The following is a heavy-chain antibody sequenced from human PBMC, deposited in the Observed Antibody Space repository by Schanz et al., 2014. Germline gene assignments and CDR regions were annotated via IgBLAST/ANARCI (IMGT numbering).Heavy chain of an antibody. J-gene: IGHJ6*03. D-gene: IGHD6-19*01. CDR1: GFTFSDYY. Sequence: QVQLVESGGGVVQPGRSLRLSCAASGFTFSDYYMSWIRQAPGKGLEWVSYISSSSSYTNYADSVKGRFTISRDNAKNSLYLQMNSLRVDDTAVYYCARDHQWLARYYMDVWGKGTTVNVSS. V-gene: IGHV3-11*05. CDR2: ISSSSSYT. CDR3: ARDHQWLARYYMDV.